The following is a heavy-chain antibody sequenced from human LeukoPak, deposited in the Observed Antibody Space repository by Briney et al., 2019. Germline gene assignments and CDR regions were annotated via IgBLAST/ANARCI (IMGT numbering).Heavy chain of an antibody. Sequence: ASVKVSCKASGYTFTSYYMHWVRQAPGQGLEWMGIINPSGGSTSYAQKLQGRVTVTTDTSTSTAYMELRSLRSDDTAVYYCAREFSGRYPPSYFDYWGQGTLVTVSS. J-gene: IGHJ4*02. CDR2: INPSGGST. CDR1: GYTFTSYY. V-gene: IGHV1-46*01. CDR3: AREFSGRYPPSYFDY. D-gene: IGHD1-26*01.